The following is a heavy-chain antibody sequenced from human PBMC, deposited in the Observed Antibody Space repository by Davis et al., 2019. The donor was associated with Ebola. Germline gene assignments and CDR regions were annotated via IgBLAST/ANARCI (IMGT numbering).Heavy chain of an antibody. Sequence: AASVKVSCKTSGYSFISYGISWVRQAPGQGLEWMGWISAYNGNTKYVKKLQGRVTMTTDTSTSTAYMELRSLRSDDTAVYYCVRDPALVVTGGGWFFGLWGRGTLVTVSS. CDR1: GYSFISYG. D-gene: IGHD2-21*02. CDR3: VRDPALVVTGGGWFFGL. J-gene: IGHJ2*01. CDR2: ISAYNGNT. V-gene: IGHV1-18*04.